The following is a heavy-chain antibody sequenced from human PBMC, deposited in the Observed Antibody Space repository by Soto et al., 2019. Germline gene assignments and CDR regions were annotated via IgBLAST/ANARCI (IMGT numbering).Heavy chain of an antibody. CDR2: ISAYNGDT. D-gene: IGHD2-15*01. CDR1: GSTFTNYG. Sequence: QFQLVQSGAEVRKPGASVKVSCKTSGSTFTNYGVTWVRQAPGQGLEWMGWISAYNGDTKSAQKVQGRVTLTTDTSTSTAYMELRSLRSDDTALYYCAKAARAASDAFDIWGQGTMVTVSS. V-gene: IGHV1-18*01. J-gene: IGHJ3*02. CDR3: AKAARAASDAFDI.